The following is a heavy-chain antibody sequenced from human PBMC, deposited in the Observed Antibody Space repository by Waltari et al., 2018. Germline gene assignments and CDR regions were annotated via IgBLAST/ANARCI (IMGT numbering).Heavy chain of an antibody. D-gene: IGHD2-2*01. Sequence: QLQLQESGPGLVKPSETLSLTCTVSGGSISSSSYYWGWIRQPPGKGLEWIGRIYYSGSTYCNPARKGRVTISVDTSKNQFALKLSSVTAADTAVYYCARQRREYQLLFYFDYWGQGTLVTVSS. CDR1: GGSISSSSYY. CDR3: ARQRREYQLLFYFDY. V-gene: IGHV4-39*01. J-gene: IGHJ4*02. CDR2: IYYSGST.